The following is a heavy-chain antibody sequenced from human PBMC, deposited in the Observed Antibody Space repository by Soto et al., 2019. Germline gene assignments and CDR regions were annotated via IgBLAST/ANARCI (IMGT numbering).Heavy chain of an antibody. V-gene: IGHV1-69*06. D-gene: IGHD3-22*01. J-gene: IGHJ1*01. CDR1: GGTFSSYS. Sequence: SVKVSCKASGGTFSSYSISWVRQAPGQGLEWMGGIIPIFGTANYAHKFQGRVTITADKRTSTAYMELSSLRSEDTAVDYCARQQRSYYWGGTDLDTLVSFCDWG. CDR2: IIPIFGTA. CDR3: ARQQRSYYWGGTDLDTLVSFCD.